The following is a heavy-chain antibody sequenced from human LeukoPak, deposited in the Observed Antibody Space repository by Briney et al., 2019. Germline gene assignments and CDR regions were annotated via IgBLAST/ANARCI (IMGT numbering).Heavy chain of an antibody. J-gene: IGHJ2*01. CDR1: GGSISSYY. CDR2: IYYSGST. Sequence: PSETLSLTCTVSGGSISSYYWSWIRQPPGKGLEWIGYIYYSGSTNYNPSLKSRVTISVDTSKNQFSLKLSSVTAADTAVYYCARGYSTAWRQGPFDLWGRGTLVTVSS. V-gene: IGHV4-59*01. D-gene: IGHD6-19*01. CDR3: ARGYSTAWRQGPFDL.